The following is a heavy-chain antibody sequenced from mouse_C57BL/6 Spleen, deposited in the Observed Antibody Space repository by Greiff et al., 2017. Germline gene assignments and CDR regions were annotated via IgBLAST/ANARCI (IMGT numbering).Heavy chain of an antibody. CDR2: IYPRSGNT. D-gene: IGHD3-2*02. Sequence: QVQLKESGAELARPGASVKLSCKASGYTFTSYGISWVKQRTGQGLEWIGEIYPRSGNTYYNEKFKGKATLTADKSSSTAYLELRSLISEDSAVYFCARRPSQAPIDYCGQGTSVTVSS. J-gene: IGHJ4*01. V-gene: IGHV1-81*01. CDR1: GYTFTSYG. CDR3: ARRPSQAPIDY.